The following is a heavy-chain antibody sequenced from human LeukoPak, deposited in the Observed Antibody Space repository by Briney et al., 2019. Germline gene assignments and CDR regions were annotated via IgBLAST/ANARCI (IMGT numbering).Heavy chain of an antibody. Sequence: ASVKVSCKASGGTFSSYAISWVRQAPGQGLEWMGGIIPIFGTANYAQKFQGRDTMTTDTSTSTAYMELRSLRSDDTAVYYCARVFSPSTVTTILDPKRYYYYYYMDVWGKGTTVTVSS. V-gene: IGHV1-69*05. D-gene: IGHD4-17*01. CDR2: IIPIFGTA. CDR3: ARVFSPSTVTTILDPKRYYYYYYMDV. J-gene: IGHJ6*03. CDR1: GGTFSSYA.